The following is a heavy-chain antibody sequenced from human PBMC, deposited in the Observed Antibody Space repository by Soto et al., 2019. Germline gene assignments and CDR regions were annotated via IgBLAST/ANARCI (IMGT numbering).Heavy chain of an antibody. CDR2: IIPIFGTA. CDR3: VRALNYYDSMPGY. D-gene: IGHD3-22*01. CDR1: GGTFSSYA. V-gene: IGHV1-69*13. J-gene: IGHJ4*02. Sequence: SVKVSCKASGGTFSSYAISWVRQAPGQGLEWMGGIIPIFGTANYAQKFQGRVTITADESTSTAYMELSSLRSEDTAVYYCVRALNYYDSMPGYWGQGTLVTVSS.